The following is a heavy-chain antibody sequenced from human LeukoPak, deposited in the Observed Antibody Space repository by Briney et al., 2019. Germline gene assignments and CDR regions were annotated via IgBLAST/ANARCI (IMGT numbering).Heavy chain of an antibody. CDR2: INIGGTNT. J-gene: IGHJ4*02. D-gene: IGHD5-12*01. V-gene: IGHV3-11*01. CDR1: GFTFNDYY. Sequence: GALRLSCAASGFTFNDYYMSWIRQAPGKGLEWLSYINIGGTNTHYADSVKGRFTISRDNAKKSLYLEMNNLRAEDTAVYYCAKDSIRGYNAPERGDYWGQGTLVTVSS. CDR3: AKDSIRGYNAPERGDY.